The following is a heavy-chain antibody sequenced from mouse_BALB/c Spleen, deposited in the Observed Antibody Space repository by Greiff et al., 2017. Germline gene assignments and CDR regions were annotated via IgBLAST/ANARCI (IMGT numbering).Heavy chain of an antibody. J-gene: IGHJ4*01. V-gene: IGHV1-7*01. Sequence: QVQLQQSGAELAKPGASVKMSCKASGYTFTSYWMHWVKQRPGQGLEWIGYINPSTGYTEYNQKFKDKATLTADKSSSTAYMQLSSLTSEDSAVYYCARAGLLDAMDYWGQGTSVTVSS. CDR3: ARAGLLDAMDY. CDR2: INPSTGYT. CDR1: GYTFTSYW. D-gene: IGHD2-10*01.